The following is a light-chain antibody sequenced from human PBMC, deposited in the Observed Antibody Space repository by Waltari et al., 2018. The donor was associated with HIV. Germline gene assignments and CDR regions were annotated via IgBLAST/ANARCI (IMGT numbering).Light chain of an antibody. J-gene: IGLJ3*02. CDR2: QDK. Sequence: SYELTQPPSVSVSPGQTASISCSGGKLGDRYASWYQQRPGQSPVLIIYQDKKRPSGIPERFSGSNSGNTATLTISGTQTMDEADYYCQVWDYRGYVMFGGGTKLTVL. CDR1: KLGDRY. V-gene: IGLV3-1*01. CDR3: QVWDYRGYVM.